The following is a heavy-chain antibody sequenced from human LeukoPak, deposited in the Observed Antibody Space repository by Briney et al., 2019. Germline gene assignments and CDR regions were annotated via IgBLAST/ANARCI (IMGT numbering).Heavy chain of an antibody. D-gene: IGHD6-6*01. CDR3: ARAPSSLAAPMEYYYYGMDV. CDR1: GFTFSDYY. Sequence: GGSLRLSCAASGFTFSDYYMSWIRQAPGKGLEWVSYISSSGSTIYYADSVKGRFTISRDNAKNSLYLQMNSLRAEDTAVDYCARAPSSLAAPMEYYYYGMDVWGQGTTVTVSS. J-gene: IGHJ6*02. CDR2: ISSSGSTI. V-gene: IGHV3-11*01.